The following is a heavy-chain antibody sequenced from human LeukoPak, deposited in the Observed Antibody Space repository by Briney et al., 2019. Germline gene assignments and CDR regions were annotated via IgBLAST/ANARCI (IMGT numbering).Heavy chain of an antibody. D-gene: IGHD2-2*01. J-gene: IGHJ5*02. CDR1: GYSFTSYW. CDR2: IYPGDSDT. Sequence: GESLKISCKGSGYSFTSYWIGWVRQMPGKGLEWMGIIYPGDSDTSHSPSFQGQVTISADKSISTAYLQWSSLKASDTAMYYCARGPAASPNWFDPWGQGTLVTVSS. CDR3: ARGPAASPNWFDP. V-gene: IGHV5-51*01.